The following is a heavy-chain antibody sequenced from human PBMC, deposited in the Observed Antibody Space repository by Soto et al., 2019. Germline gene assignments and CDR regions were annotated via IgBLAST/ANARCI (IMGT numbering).Heavy chain of an antibody. D-gene: IGHD2-21*01. J-gene: IGHJ4*02. CDR3: TRGPRADSYGRGAH. CDR1: GCTFRMYW. CDR2: ISDDGTTT. V-gene: IGHV3-74*01. Sequence: GALLLACFVSGCTFRMYWMHWVRQVPGQRPFWVSLISDDGTTTNYADSLRGRFTISRDNSKNTLYLQMTNLKPDDTAIYYCTRGPRADSYGRGAHWGQGTQVTVYS.